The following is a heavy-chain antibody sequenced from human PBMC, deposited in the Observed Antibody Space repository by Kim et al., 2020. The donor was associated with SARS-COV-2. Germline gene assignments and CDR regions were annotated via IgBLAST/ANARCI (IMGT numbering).Heavy chain of an antibody. CDR2: IYHSGST. J-gene: IGHJ4*02. CDR1: GGSISSSNW. CDR3: ARGGADYVWGSYRYTELDY. D-gene: IGHD3-16*02. Sequence: SETLSLTCAVSGGSISSSNWWSWVRQPPGKGLEWIGEIYHSGSTNYNPSLKSRVTISVDKSKNQFSLKLSSVTAADTAVYYCARGGADYVWGSYRYTELDYWGQGTLVTVSS. V-gene: IGHV4-4*02.